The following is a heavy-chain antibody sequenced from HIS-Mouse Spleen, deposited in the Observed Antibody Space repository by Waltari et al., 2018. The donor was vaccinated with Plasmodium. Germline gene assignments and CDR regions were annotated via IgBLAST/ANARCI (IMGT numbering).Heavy chain of an antibody. Sequence: QVQLVQSGAEVKKPGASVKVSCKASGYTFTNYGISWVRPAPGQGLEWMGWISPYNWNTHFAQKLQGRFTMTTDTSTSTAYMELRSLRSDDTAVYYCARGSAGDAFDIWGQGTMVTVSS. CDR2: ISPYNWNT. D-gene: IGHD6-19*01. CDR1: GYTFTNYG. J-gene: IGHJ3*02. CDR3: ARGSAGDAFDI. V-gene: IGHV1-18*01.